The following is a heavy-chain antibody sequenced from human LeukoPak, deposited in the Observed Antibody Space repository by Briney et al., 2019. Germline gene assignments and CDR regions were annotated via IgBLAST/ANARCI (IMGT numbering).Heavy chain of an antibody. CDR2: INHSGST. V-gene: IGHV4-34*01. CDR1: GGSFSGYY. J-gene: IGHJ4*02. CDR3: ARGRNVLRFLEWLLNQHYFDY. Sequence: SETLSLTCAVYGGSFSGYYWGWIRQPPGKGLEWIGEINHSGSTNYNPSLKSRVTISVDTSKNQFSLKLSSVTAADTAVYYCARGRNVLRFLEWLLNQHYFDYWGQGTLVTVSS. D-gene: IGHD3-3*01.